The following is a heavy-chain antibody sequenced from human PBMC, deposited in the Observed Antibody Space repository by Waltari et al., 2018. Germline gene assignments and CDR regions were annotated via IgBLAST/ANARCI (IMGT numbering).Heavy chain of an antibody. CDR3: AKDRGVNTDAFDI. Sequence: EVQLLESGGGWVQPGGSLRLSCAASGFTFSNYAMSWVRQAPGKGLEWVSVISGIGGTTYYADSVKGRFTISRDNSKNTLYLQMNSLRAEDTAVYYCAKDRGVNTDAFDIWGQGTMVTVSS. J-gene: IGHJ3*02. D-gene: IGHD3-10*01. CDR1: GFTFSNYA. CDR2: ISGIGGTT. V-gene: IGHV3-23*01.